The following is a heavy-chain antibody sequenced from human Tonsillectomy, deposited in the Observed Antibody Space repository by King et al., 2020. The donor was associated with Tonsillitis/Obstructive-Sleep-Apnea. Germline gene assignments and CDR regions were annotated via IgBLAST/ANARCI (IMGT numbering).Heavy chain of an antibody. D-gene: IGHD3-3*01. CDR1: GFTFDDYA. J-gene: IGHJ4*02. V-gene: IGHV3-43*02. Sequence: VQLVESGGGVVQPGGSLRLSCAASGFTFDDYAMHWVRQAPGKGLEWVSLISGDGGSTYYADSEKGRFTISRDNSKNSLYLQMNSLRTEDTALYYCAKDIDTYYDFWSGYYTLPIDYWGQGTLVTVSS. CDR2: ISGDGGST. CDR3: AKDIDTYYDFWSGYYTLPIDY.